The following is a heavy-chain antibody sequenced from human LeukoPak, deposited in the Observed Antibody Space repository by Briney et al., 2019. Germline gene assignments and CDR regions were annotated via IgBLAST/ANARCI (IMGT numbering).Heavy chain of an antibody. D-gene: IGHD5-12*01. J-gene: IGHJ4*02. CDR1: RVTLSSYV. CDR3: TTKVIRGNSGDDYDD. CDR2: ISSDGNDK. Sequence: GGSLRLSCVPSRVTLSSYVIHWVRQAPGKGLEWVALISSDGNDKLYGDSVKGRFTISRDDSKSTLYLQMNSLRAEDTAVYYCTTKVIRGNSGDDYDDWGQGTLVTVSS. V-gene: IGHV3-30*03.